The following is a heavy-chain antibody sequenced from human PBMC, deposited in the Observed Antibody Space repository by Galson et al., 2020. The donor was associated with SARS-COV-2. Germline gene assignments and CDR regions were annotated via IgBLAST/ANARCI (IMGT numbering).Heavy chain of an antibody. CDR1: GFTFSSYA. Sequence: GGSLRLSCAASGFTFSSYAMTWVRQAPGKGLEWVSVITITDSTFYAESVKGRFTISRDNSKNTLYLQMNSLRAEDTAVYYCAKDVVSFSSGYYFDYWGQGTLVTVSP. CDR3: AKDVVSFSSGYYFDY. CDR2: ITITDST. V-gene: IGHV3-23*01. D-gene: IGHD3-22*01. J-gene: IGHJ4*02.